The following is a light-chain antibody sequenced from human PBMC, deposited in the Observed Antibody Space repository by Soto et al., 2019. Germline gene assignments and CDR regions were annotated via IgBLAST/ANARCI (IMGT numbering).Light chain of an antibody. J-gene: IGLJ3*02. Sequence: QSVLTQPASVSGSPGQSITISCTGTSSGVGSYVSWYQQHPGKAPKLIIYEGNERPSGVSNRFSGSKSANTASLTISGLQAEDEGDYYCCSFAGSSTYTWVFGGGTKVTVL. CDR1: SSGVGSY. V-gene: IGLV2-23*01. CDR3: CSFAGSSTYTWV. CDR2: EGN.